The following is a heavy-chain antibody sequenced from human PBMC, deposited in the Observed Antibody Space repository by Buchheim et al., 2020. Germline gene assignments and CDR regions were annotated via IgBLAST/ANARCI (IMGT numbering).Heavy chain of an antibody. J-gene: IGHJ4*01. D-gene: IGHD5-24*01. Sequence: QVQLVESGGGVVQPGRSLRLSCAASGFTFSSYAMHWVRQAPGKGLEWVAVITYDGSNKYYADSVKGRFTISRDNSKNTLYLKVNSVRAEDTAVYYCERVWVRWLQQAHFGYWGQGTL. V-gene: IGHV3-30*04. CDR1: GFTFSSYA. CDR2: ITYDGSNK. CDR3: ERVWVRWLQQAHFGY.